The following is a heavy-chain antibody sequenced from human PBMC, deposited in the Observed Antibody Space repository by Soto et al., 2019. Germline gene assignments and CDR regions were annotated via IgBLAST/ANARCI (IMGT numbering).Heavy chain of an antibody. CDR3: TTDNEYDYIWGSYRYKLDY. V-gene: IGHV3-15*01. D-gene: IGHD3-16*02. CDR2: IKSKTDGGTT. CDR1: GFTFSNAW. Sequence: GGSLRLSCAASGFTFSNAWMSWVRQAPGKGLEWDGRIKSKTDGGTTDYAASVIGRFTISIDDSKITLFLQMNSLKTEDTAVYYFTTDNEYDYIWGSYRYKLDYWGQGTLVTVSS. J-gene: IGHJ4*02.